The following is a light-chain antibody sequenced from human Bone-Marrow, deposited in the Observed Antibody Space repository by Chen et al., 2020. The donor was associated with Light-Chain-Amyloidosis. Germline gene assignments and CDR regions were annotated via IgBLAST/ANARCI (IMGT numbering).Light chain of an antibody. J-gene: IGKJ4*01. CDR2: GSS. V-gene: IGKV3-20*01. Sequence: EIVLTQSPGTLSLSPGEGANLSCRASQTISSNYLTWYQQKFGQAPRLLIYGSSSRATGIPDRFTGSEYGTDFTLTSNRLEPEDCAMYYCQQYGTSPLTYGGGTKVEIK. CDR3: QQYGTSPLT. CDR1: QTISSNY.